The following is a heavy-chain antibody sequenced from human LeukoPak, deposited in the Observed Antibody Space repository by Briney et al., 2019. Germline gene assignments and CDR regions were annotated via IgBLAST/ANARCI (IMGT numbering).Heavy chain of an antibody. J-gene: IGHJ1*01. CDR2: ISVSGST. D-gene: IGHD3-22*01. V-gene: IGHV3-23*01. CDR3: ARCPPSGYWYFQD. Sequence: PGGSLRLSCAASGFTFTNYDLTWVRQAPGKGLEWVSIISVSGSTYYADSVKGRFIISRDTSKKTVFLQMNSLRAEDTAVYYCARCPPSGYWYFQDWGRGTLVTVSS. CDR1: GFTFTNYD.